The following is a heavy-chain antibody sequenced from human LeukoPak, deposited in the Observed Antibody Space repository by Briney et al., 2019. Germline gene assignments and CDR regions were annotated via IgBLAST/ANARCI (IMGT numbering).Heavy chain of an antibody. Sequence: ASVKVSCKASGYTFTSYGISWVRQAPGQGLEWMGWISAYNGNTNYAQKLQGRVTMTTDTSTSTAYMELRSLGSDDTAVYYCARDRLVGATLPADYWGQGTLVTVSS. V-gene: IGHV1-18*01. J-gene: IGHJ4*02. CDR2: ISAYNGNT. CDR3: ARDRLVGATLPADY. CDR1: GYTFTSYG. D-gene: IGHD1-26*01.